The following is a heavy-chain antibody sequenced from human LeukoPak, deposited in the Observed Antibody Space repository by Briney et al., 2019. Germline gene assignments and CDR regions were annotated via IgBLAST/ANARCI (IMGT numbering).Heavy chain of an antibody. D-gene: IGHD1-26*01. V-gene: IGHV1-69*05. CDR2: IIPIFGTA. CDR1: GGTFSSYA. CDR3: ASWATGRAFDI. J-gene: IGHJ3*02. Sequence: GASVKVSCTASGGTFSSYAISWVRQAPGQRLEWMGGIIPIFGTANYAQKFQGRVTITTDESTSTAYMELSSLRYEDTALYYCASWATGRAFDIWGQGTMVTVSS.